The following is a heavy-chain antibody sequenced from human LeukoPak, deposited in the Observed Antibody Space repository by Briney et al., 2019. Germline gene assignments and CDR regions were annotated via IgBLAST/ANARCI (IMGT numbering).Heavy chain of an antibody. Sequence: GGSLRLSCVASGFTFSSYAVSWVRPAPGKGLAWVSAISGSGGTTYYADSVKGRFTISRDNSKNTLYLQMNSLRAEDTAVYYCAKDLNPGCSSTSCYAFDYWGQGALVTVSS. V-gene: IGHV3-23*01. D-gene: IGHD2-2*01. CDR1: GFTFSSYA. CDR2: ISGSGGTT. J-gene: IGHJ4*02. CDR3: AKDLNPGCSSTSCYAFDY.